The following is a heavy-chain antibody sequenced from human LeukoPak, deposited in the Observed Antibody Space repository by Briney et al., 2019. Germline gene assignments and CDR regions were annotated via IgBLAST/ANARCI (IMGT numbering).Heavy chain of an antibody. CDR2: ITWNSDNV. D-gene: IGHD3-3*01. CDR3: ARRGLEGPLDY. CDR1: GLTFDEHA. J-gene: IGHJ4*02. Sequence: GRSLRLSCAASGLTFDEHAMHWVRQAPGKGLEWVSGITWNSDNVGYADSVKGRFTISRDNAKNSLYLQMNSLRAEDTALYYCARRGLEGPLDYWGQGTLVTVSS. V-gene: IGHV3-9*01.